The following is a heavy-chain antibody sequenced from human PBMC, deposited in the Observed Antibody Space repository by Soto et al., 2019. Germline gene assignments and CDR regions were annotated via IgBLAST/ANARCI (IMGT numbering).Heavy chain of an antibody. CDR2: ISSRSYTI. J-gene: IGHJ6*02. Sequence: EVQLVESGGGLVQPGGSLRLSCAASGFSFSTYSMNWVRQAPGKGLEWVSYISSRSYTIYYIDSVKGRFTMSRDKAKNSLYLQMKSLRDEDTAVYYCSRGGSSSDNCMDVWGQGTTVTVSS. V-gene: IGHV3-48*02. CDR1: GFSFSTYS. CDR3: SRGGSSSDNCMDV. D-gene: IGHD6-6*01.